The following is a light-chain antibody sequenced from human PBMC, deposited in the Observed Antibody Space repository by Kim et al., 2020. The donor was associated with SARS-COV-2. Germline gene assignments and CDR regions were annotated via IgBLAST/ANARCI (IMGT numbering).Light chain of an antibody. CDR1: TSEVGSYKY. Sequence: SGSPGQSGTISCTGTTSEVGSYKYVSWYQQHPGRAPKLIIYDVTKRPSGVPDRFSGSKSGNTASLTVSGLQAEDEADYYCCSFAAPFGGGTQLTVL. J-gene: IGLJ7*01. V-gene: IGLV2-11*03. CDR2: DVT. CDR3: CSFAAP.